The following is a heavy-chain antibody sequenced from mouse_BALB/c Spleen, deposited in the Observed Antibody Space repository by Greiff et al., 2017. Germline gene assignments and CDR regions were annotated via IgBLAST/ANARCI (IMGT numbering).Heavy chain of an antibody. CDR1: GFSLTSYG. CDR3: ARTSMITPYYAMDY. J-gene: IGHJ4*01. V-gene: IGHV2-2*02. CDR2: IWSGGST. D-gene: IGHD2-4*01. Sequence: QVHVKQSGPGLVQPSQSLSITCTVSGFSLTSYGVHWVRQSPGKGLEWLGVIWSGGSTDYNAAFISRLSISKDNSKSQVFFKMNSLQANDTAIYYCARTSMITPYYAMDYWGQGTSVTVSS.